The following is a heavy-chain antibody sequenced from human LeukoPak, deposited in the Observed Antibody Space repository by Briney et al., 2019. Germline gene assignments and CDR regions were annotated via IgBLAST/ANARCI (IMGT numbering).Heavy chain of an antibody. CDR1: GFTFSSYW. D-gene: IGHD2-8*02. CDR2: IKPDGSEK. Sequence: PGGSLRLPCAASGFTFSSYWVTWVRQAPGRGLEWVANIKPDGSEKYYVDSVKGRFTISRDNAKSSLFLQMKSLRVEDTAVYYCASNTGGDDWGQGTLVTVSS. CDR3: ASNTGGDD. V-gene: IGHV3-7*02. J-gene: IGHJ4*02.